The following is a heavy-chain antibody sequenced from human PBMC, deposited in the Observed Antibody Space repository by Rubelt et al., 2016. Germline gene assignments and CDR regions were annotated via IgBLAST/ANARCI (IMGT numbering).Heavy chain of an antibody. CDR2: IWYDGSNK. D-gene: IGHD3-3*01. CDR1: TFSSYG. Sequence: TFSSYGMHWVRQAPGKGLEWVAVIWYDGSNKYYADSVKGRFTISRDNSKNTLYLQMNSLRAEDTAVYYCARESGVSFGVAPNDYWGQGTLVTVSS. CDR3: ARESGVSFGVAPNDY. J-gene: IGHJ4*02. V-gene: IGHV3-33*01.